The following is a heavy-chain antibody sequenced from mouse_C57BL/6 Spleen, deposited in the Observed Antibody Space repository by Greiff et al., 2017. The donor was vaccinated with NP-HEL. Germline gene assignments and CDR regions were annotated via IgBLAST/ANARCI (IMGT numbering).Heavy chain of an antibody. CDR3: ARGYDGPGGYFDY. CDR2: IDPSDSYT. J-gene: IGHJ2*01. V-gene: IGHV1-50*01. Sequence: QVQLQQPGAELVKPGASVKLSCKASGYTFTSYWMQWVKQRPGQGLEWIGEIDPSDSYTNYNQKFKGKATLTVDTSSSTAYMQLSSLTSEDSAVYYCARGYDGPGGYFDYWGQGTTLTVSS. CDR1: GYTFTSYW. D-gene: IGHD2-3*01.